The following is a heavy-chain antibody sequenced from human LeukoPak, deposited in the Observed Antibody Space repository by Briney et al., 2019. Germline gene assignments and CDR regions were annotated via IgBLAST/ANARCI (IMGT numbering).Heavy chain of an antibody. CDR3: ARKGLGDY. J-gene: IGHJ4*02. CDR1: GFTVSSNY. V-gene: IGHV3-7*03. Sequence: PGGSLRLSCAASGFTVSSNYMSWVRQAPGKGLEWVANIKQDGSVKYYVDSVRGRFTISRDNAQNSLYLQMSSLRADDTAVYYCARKGLGDYWGQGTLVTVSS. D-gene: IGHD3/OR15-3a*01. CDR2: IKQDGSVK.